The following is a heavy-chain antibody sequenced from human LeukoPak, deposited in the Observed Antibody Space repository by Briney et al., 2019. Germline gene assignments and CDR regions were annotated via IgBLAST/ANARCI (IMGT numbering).Heavy chain of an antibody. CDR3: ARAMTS. CDR1: GFTVSDNY. CDR2: ISSSGTII. Sequence: GGSLRLSCAASGFTVSDNYMSWVRQPPGKGLEWVSHISSSGTIIYYADSVKGRFTISRDNAKNSLYLQMNSLRAEDTAVYYCARAMTSWGQGTLVTVSS. D-gene: IGHD4-11*01. J-gene: IGHJ4*02. V-gene: IGHV3-11*04.